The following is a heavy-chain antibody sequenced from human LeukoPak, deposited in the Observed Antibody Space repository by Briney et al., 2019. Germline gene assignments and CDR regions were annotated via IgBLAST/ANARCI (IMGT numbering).Heavy chain of an antibody. CDR3: AKGIGYCSSTSCYRGYFQH. Sequence: GGSLRLSCAASAFSLNAYNMNWVRQAPGKGLEWVSSNSGGSSYYADSVKGRFTISRDNSKNTLYLQMNSLRAEDTAVYYCAKGIGYCSSTSCYRGYFQHWGQGTLVTVSS. CDR1: AFSLNAYN. D-gene: IGHD2-2*01. J-gene: IGHJ1*01. V-gene: IGHV3-NL1*01. CDR2: NSGGSS.